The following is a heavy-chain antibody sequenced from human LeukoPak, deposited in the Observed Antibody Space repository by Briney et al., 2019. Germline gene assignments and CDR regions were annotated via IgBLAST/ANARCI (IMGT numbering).Heavy chain of an antibody. Sequence: KCGESLRITCKGSGYSFTSYWISWVRQMPGKGLEWMGRIDPSDSYTNYSPSFQGHVTISADKSISTAYLQWSSLKASDTAMYYCARLLDCGGDCLFYYYYYGMDVWGQGITVTVSS. D-gene: IGHD2-21*02. CDR3: ARLLDCGGDCLFYYYYYGMDV. J-gene: IGHJ6*02. CDR1: GYSFTSYW. CDR2: IDPSDSYT. V-gene: IGHV5-10-1*01.